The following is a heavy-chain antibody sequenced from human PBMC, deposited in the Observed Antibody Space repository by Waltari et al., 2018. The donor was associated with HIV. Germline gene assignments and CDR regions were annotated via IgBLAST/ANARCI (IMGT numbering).Heavy chain of an antibody. CDR2: IRSKAYGGTT. CDR3: TKGRMTTDY. CDR1: GFTFGDYA. Sequence: EVQLVESGGGLVQPGRSLRLPCTASGFTFGDYAMSWFRQAPGKGLEWVGCIRSKAYGGTTEYAASVKGRFTISRDDSRSIAYLQMNSLQTEDTAVYYCTKGRMTTDYWGQGTLVTVSS. J-gene: IGHJ4*02. V-gene: IGHV3-49*03. D-gene: IGHD4-17*01.